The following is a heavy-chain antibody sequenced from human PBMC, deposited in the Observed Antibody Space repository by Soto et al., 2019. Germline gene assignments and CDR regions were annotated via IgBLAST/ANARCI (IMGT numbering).Heavy chain of an antibody. CDR1: GFTFSSYA. CDR3: AKVPYSTPYYYMDF. D-gene: IGHD4-4*01. J-gene: IGHJ6*03. V-gene: IGHV3-23*01. Sequence: PGGSLRLSCAASGFTFSSYAMSWVRQAPGKGLEWVSAISGSGGSTYYADSVKGRFTISRDNSKNTLYLQMNSLRAEDTAVYYCAKVPYSTPYYYMDFWGKGTTVTVSS. CDR2: ISGSGGST.